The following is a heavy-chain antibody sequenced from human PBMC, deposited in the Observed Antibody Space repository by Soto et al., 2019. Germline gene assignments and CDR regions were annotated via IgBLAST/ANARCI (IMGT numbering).Heavy chain of an antibody. Sequence: SETLSLTCTVSGGSISSGDYYWSWIRQPPGKGLEWIGCIFYTGSTYYNPSLKSRITISVHTSKSQFSLKLTSVTAADTAVYYCASVTRYCTGGGCNPNRFDPWGQGTLVTVSS. V-gene: IGHV4-30-4*01. CDR1: GGSISSGDYY. J-gene: IGHJ5*02. CDR2: IFYTGST. CDR3: ASVTRYCTGGGCNPNRFDP. D-gene: IGHD2-8*02.